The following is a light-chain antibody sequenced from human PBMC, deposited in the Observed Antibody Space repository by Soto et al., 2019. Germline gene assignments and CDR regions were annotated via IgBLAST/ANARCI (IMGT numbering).Light chain of an antibody. CDR2: GNT. V-gene: IGLV1-40*01. Sequence: QSVLTQPPSASGAPGQRITISCTGSSSNIGAGYDVHWYQQVPGTAPKLLIHGNTNRPSGVPDRFSGSKSGTSASLAITGLQAEDEADYYCQSYDSSLSGYVFGTGTKVTVL. J-gene: IGLJ1*01. CDR1: SSNIGAGYD. CDR3: QSYDSSLSGYV.